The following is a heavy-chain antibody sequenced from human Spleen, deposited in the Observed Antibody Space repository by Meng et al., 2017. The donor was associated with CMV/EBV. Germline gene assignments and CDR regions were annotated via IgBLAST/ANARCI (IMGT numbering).Heavy chain of an antibody. Sequence: GESLKISCAASGFTFSNYNMNWVRQAPGKGLEWVSSISSSSSYIYYADSVKGRFTISRDNAKNSLYLQMNSLRAEDTAVYYCARDRFDGDNEWTDYWGQGTLVTVSS. CDR1: GFTFSNYN. V-gene: IGHV3-21*01. D-gene: IGHD4-17*01. J-gene: IGHJ4*02. CDR2: ISSSSSYI. CDR3: ARDRFDGDNEWTDY.